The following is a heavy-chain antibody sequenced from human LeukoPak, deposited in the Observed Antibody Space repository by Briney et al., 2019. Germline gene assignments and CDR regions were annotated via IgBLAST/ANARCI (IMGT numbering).Heavy chain of an antibody. D-gene: IGHD5-24*01. Sequence: SETLSLTXAVYGESFSGYYWSWIRQPPGKGLEWIGEINHSGSTNYNPSLKSRVTISVDTSKNQFSLKLSSVTAADTAVYYCARGRGYNSFDYWGQGTLVTVSS. CDR3: ARGRGYNSFDY. V-gene: IGHV4-34*01. CDR2: INHSGST. J-gene: IGHJ4*02. CDR1: GESFSGYY.